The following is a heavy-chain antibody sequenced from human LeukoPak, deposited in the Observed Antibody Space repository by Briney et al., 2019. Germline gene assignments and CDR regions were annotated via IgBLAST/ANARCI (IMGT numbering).Heavy chain of an antibody. CDR1: GFTFRDYA. V-gene: IGHV3-48*02. Sequence: PGGSLRLSCTGFGFTFRDYAVSWVRQAPGKGLEWVSYISGSSTTIYYADSVKGRFTISRDNAKNSLYLQMNSLRDEDTAVYYCARAQYCGGDCYWSFDYWGQGTLVTVSS. CDR3: ARAQYCGGDCYWSFDY. D-gene: IGHD2-21*02. CDR2: ISGSSTTI. J-gene: IGHJ4*02.